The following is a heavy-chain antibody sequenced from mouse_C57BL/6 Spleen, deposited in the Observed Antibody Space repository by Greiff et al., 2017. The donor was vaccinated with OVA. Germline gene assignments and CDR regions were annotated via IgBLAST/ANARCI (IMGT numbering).Heavy chain of an antibody. J-gene: IGHJ3*01. V-gene: IGHV5-17*01. CDR2: ISSGSSTI. Sequence: EVKVVESGGGLVKPGGSLKLSCAASGFTFSDYGMHWVRQAPEKGLEWVAYISSGSSTIYYADTVKGRFTISRDNAKNTLFLQVTSLRSEDTAMYYCASNWDVAYWGQGTLVTVSA. CDR1: GFTFSDYG. CDR3: ASNWDVAY. D-gene: IGHD4-1*01.